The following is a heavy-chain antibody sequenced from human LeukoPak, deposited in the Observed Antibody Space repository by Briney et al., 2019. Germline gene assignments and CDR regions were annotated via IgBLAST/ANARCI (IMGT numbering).Heavy chain of an antibody. CDR2: INGDGYSI. CDR1: GLTFSGYW. D-gene: IGHD6-19*01. CDR3: ARGEAVAGNDH. J-gene: IGHJ4*02. V-gene: IGHV3-74*01. Sequence: GGSLRLSCAASGLTFSGYWMHWVRKAPGKGLVWLSRINGDGYSISYADSVEGRFTLSRDNAKKMLYLKMNSLRAEDTAMYYCARGEAVAGNDHWGQGIRVTVSS.